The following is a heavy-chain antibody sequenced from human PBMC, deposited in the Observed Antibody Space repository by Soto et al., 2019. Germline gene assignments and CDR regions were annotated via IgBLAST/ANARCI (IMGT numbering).Heavy chain of an antibody. J-gene: IGHJ5*02. D-gene: IGHD3-3*01. CDR3: AFPYYDFLGFDP. CDR1: GFTFSSYW. V-gene: IGHV3-74*01. Sequence: PGGSLRLSCAASGFTFSSYWMHWVRQAPGKGLVWVSRINSDGSSTSYADSVKGRFTISRDNAKNTLYLQMNSLRAEGTAVYYCAFPYYDFLGFDPWGQGTLVTVSS. CDR2: INSDGSST.